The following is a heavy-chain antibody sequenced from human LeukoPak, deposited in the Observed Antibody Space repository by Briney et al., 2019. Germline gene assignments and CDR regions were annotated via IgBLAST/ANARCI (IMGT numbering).Heavy chain of an antibody. Sequence: GGSLSLSCAASGFAFSSYAMSWGRQAPGKGLWWVSGISGSGGSTYYADSAKGRFTISRDNSKNTLSLQMNSLRAEDTAVYYCAKASRYFAWLSEEWGQGTLVTVSS. CDR1: GFAFSSYA. CDR3: AKASRYFAWLSEE. D-gene: IGHD3-9*01. J-gene: IGHJ4*02. CDR2: ISGSGGST. V-gene: IGHV3-23*01.